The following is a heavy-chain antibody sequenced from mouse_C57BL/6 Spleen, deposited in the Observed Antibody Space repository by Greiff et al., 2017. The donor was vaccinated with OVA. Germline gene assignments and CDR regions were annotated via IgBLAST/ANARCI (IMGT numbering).Heavy chain of an antibody. D-gene: IGHD2-2*01. CDR1: GFTFSSYA. CDR2: ISDGGSYT. CDR3: AREDGYDYFDY. V-gene: IGHV5-4*01. Sequence: EVQVVESGGGLVKPGGSLKLSCAASGFTFSSYAMSWVRQTPEKRLEWVATISDGGSYTYYPDNVKGRFTISRDNAKNNLYLQMSHLKSEDTAMYYCAREDGYDYFDYWGQGTTLTVSS. J-gene: IGHJ2*01.